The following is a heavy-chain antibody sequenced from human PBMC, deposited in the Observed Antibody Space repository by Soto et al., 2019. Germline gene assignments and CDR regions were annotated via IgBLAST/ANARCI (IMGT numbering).Heavy chain of an antibody. D-gene: IGHD3-3*01. CDR3: ARGLSYYDFWSGYSRGIMDV. CDR1: GYTFTSYD. J-gene: IGHJ6*02. CDR2: MNPNSGNT. Sequence: ASVKVSCKASGYTFTSYDINWVREATGQGLEWMGWMNPNSGNTGYAQEFQGRVTMTRNTSISTAYMELSSLRSEDTAVYYCARGLSYYDFWSGYSRGIMDVWGQGTTVTVSS. V-gene: IGHV1-8*01.